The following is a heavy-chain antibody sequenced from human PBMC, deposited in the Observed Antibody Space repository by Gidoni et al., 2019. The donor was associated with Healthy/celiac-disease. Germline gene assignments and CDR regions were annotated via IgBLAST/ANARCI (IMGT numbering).Heavy chain of an antibody. Sequence: QVQLVESGGGVVKPGRSLRLSCTASGFTFSSYGMHWVRQDPGKGLEWVAVIWYDGSNKYYADSVKGRFTISRDNSKNTLYLQMNSLRAEDTAVYYCARGVYYDSSGYLDYWGQGTLVTVSS. D-gene: IGHD3-22*01. CDR2: IWYDGSNK. V-gene: IGHV3-33*01. CDR1: GFTFSSYG. J-gene: IGHJ4*02. CDR3: ARGVYYDSSGYLDY.